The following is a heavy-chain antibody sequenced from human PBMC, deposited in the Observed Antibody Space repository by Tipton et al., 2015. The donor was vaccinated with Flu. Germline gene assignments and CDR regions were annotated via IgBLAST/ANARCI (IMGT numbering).Heavy chain of an antibody. Sequence: TLSLTCAVYGGSFSGYYWSWIRQPPGKGLEWIGEINHGGSTNYNPSLKSRVTISVDTSKNQFSRKLSSVTAADTAVYYCARGGLRIWFRNWFDPWGQGTLVTVSS. CDR3: ARGGLRIWFRNWFDP. D-gene: IGHD3-9*01. J-gene: IGHJ5*02. CDR1: GGSFSGYY. CDR2: INHGGST. V-gene: IGHV4-34*01.